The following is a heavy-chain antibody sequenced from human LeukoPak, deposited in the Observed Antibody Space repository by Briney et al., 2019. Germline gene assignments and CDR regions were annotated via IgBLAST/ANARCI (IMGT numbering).Heavy chain of an antibody. Sequence: GGSLRLSCVASGFTFSSYSMNWVRQAPGKGLEWVSSITRSSNYIYYADSVKGRFTISRDNAKNSPYLQMNSLRAEDTAVYYCASSRYDSSGYYGIIAYWGQGTLVTVSS. CDR1: GFTFSSYS. V-gene: IGHV3-21*01. J-gene: IGHJ4*02. CDR3: ASSRYDSSGYYGIIAY. D-gene: IGHD3-22*01. CDR2: ITRSSNYI.